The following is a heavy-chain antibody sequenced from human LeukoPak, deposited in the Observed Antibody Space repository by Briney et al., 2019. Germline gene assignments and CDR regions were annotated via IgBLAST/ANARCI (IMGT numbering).Heavy chain of an antibody. D-gene: IGHD3-16*02. Sequence: GGSLRLSCAASGFTFSSYGMHWVRQAPGKGLGWVAFIRYDGSNKYYADSVKGRFTISRDNSKNTLYLQMNSLRAEDTAVYYCAKQQGYRFDYWGQGTLVTVSS. CDR2: IRYDGSNK. CDR3: AKQQGYRFDY. V-gene: IGHV3-30*02. J-gene: IGHJ4*02. CDR1: GFTFSSYG.